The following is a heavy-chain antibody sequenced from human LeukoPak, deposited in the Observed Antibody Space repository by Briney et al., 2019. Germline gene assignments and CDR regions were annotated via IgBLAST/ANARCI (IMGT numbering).Heavy chain of an antibody. J-gene: IGHJ6*03. D-gene: IGHD5-18*01. Sequence: GGSLRLSCAASGFTLSSDWMSSVRQAPGRGLEWVANIKQDGSEKYYVDSVKGRFTISRDNAKNSLYMQMNSLRAEGTAVYYCARDSGDSYGYWVGVYYYMDGWGKGTTVT. CDR3: ARDSGDSYGYWVGVYYYMDG. V-gene: IGHV3-7*01. CDR1: GFTLSSDW. CDR2: IKQDGSEK.